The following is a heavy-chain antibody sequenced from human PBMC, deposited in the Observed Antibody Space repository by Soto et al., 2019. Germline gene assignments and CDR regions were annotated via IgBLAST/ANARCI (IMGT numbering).Heavy chain of an antibody. J-gene: IGHJ4*02. V-gene: IGHV3-9*01. CDR1: GFTFDDNA. CDR2: INWKSDI. Sequence: PGGSLRLSCAVSGFTFDDNAMHWVRQAPEKGLEWVSGINWKSDIGYADSVKGRFTISRDNTKNSVSLQMNTLRAEDTAVYYCAREDSIIIPAVSDFWGQGTLVTVSS. D-gene: IGHD2-2*01. CDR3: AREDSIIIPAVSDF.